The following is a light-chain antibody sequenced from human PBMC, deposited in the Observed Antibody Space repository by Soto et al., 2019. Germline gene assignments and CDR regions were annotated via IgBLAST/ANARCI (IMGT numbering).Light chain of an antibody. CDR1: QSVSSSY. J-gene: IGKJ1*01. CDR2: GAS. V-gene: IGKV3-20*01. CDR3: QQHDTLPRT. Sequence: EIVLTQSPGTLSLSPGERATLSCRASQSVSSSYLAWYQQKPGQAPRLLIYGASSRATGIPDRFSGSGSGTDFTLTISRLEPEDFAVYYCQQHDTLPRTFGQGTKVDIK.